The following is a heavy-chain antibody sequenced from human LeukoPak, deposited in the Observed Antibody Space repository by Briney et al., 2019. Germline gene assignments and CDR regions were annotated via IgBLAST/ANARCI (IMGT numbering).Heavy chain of an antibody. Sequence: GGFLRLSCAASGFTFSSYSMNWVRQAPGKGLEWVSSISSSSSYIYYADSVKGRFTISRDNSKNTLYLQMNSLRAEDTAVYYCARDLGPGPISGYRRGRFYHAMDVWGQGTTVTVSS. CDR2: ISSSSSYI. J-gene: IGHJ6*02. D-gene: IGHD3-22*01. CDR3: ARDLGPGPISGYRRGRFYHAMDV. V-gene: IGHV3-21*01. CDR1: GFTFSSYS.